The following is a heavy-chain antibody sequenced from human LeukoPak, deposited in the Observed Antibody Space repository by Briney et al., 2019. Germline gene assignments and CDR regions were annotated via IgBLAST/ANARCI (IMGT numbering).Heavy chain of an antibody. Sequence: GASLRLSCAASGFTFSNAAMSWVRQAPGKGLEWVSTISDNGPSTFYADSEKGRFTISRDNSKNTLYLQMNSLRAEDTAVYFCTHKTGFDYWGQGTLVTVSS. V-gene: IGHV3-23*01. CDR3: THKTGFDY. J-gene: IGHJ4*02. CDR2: ISDNGPST. CDR1: GFTFSNAA.